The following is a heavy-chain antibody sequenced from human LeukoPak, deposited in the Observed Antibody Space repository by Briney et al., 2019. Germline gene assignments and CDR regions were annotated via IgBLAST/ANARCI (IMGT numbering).Heavy chain of an antibody. J-gene: IGHJ4*02. D-gene: IGHD4-17*01. V-gene: IGHV4-39*01. CDR1: GGSISTSNYY. CDR2: IFYSGST. Sequence: SETLSLTCTVSGGSISTSNYYWGWIRQPPGKGLEWIGNIFYSGSTYYNPSLKSRVTISVDTSKNQFSLKLSSVTAADTAVYYCARRRRVDYGDYPGYWGQGTLVTVSS. CDR3: ARRRRVDYGDYPGY.